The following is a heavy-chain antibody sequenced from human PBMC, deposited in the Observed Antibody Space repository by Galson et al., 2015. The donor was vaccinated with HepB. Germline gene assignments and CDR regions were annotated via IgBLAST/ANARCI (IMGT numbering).Heavy chain of an antibody. J-gene: IGHJ4*02. D-gene: IGHD6-19*01. Sequence: SLRLSCAASGFTFSSYWMSWVRQAPGKGLEWVANIKQDGSEKYYVDSVKGRFTISRDNAKNSLYLQMNSLRAEDTAVYYCASLDIAVAGTFDYWGQGTLVTVSS. CDR3: ASLDIAVAGTFDY. V-gene: IGHV3-7*01. CDR1: GFTFSSYW. CDR2: IKQDGSEK.